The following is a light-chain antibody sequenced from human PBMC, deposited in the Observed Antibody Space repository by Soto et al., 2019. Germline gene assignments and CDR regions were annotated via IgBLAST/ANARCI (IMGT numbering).Light chain of an antibody. V-gene: IGLV7-46*01. CDR1: SGAVTSGHY. CDR3: LLSYSGAGPA. J-gene: IGLJ1*01. CDR2: DTS. Sequence: QAVVTQEPSLTGSPGGTVTLTCGSSSGAVTSGHYPYWFQQKPGQAPRTLIYDTSNKHSWTPARFSGSLLGGKAALTLSGAQPEDEAEYYCLLSYSGAGPAFGTGTKVTVL.